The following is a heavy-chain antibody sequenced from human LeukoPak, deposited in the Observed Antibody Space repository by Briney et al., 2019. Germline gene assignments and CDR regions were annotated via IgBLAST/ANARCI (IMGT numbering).Heavy chain of an antibody. J-gene: IGHJ4*02. V-gene: IGHV1-18*01. CDR3: AISYDSSGYPSPFDY. CDR2: ISANNNNT. CDR1: GYSFTTYG. Sequence: ASVKVSCKASGYSFTTYGISWVRQAPGQGLEWMGWISANNNNTDNVQKLQGRVTMTTDTSTSTAYMELSRLRSDDTAVYYCAISYDSSGYPSPFDYWGQGTLVTVSS. D-gene: IGHD3-22*01.